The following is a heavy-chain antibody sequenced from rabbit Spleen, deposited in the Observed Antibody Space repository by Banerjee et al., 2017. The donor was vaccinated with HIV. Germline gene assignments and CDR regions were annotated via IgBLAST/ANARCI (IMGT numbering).Heavy chain of an antibody. CDR2: IDPVFGST. J-gene: IGHJ3*01. V-gene: IGHV1S7*01. CDR1: GFDFSSYY. CDR3: ARDPAYASSSGYNIPYL. D-gene: IGHD1-1*01. Sequence: QLKETGGGLVQPGGSLKLSCKASGFDFSSYYMSWVRQAPGKGLEWIGYIDPVFGSTYYASWGNGRFSISSHNAQNTLYLQLNSLTAADTATYFCARDPAYASSSGYNIPYLWGQGTLVTVS.